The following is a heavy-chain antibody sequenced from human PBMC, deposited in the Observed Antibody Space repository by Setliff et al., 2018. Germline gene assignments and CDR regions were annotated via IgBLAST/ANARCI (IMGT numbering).Heavy chain of an antibody. CDR3: ARGEREGITMVRGVRGTHYYYGMDV. V-gene: IGHV1-69*05. D-gene: IGHD3-10*01. J-gene: IGHJ6*02. CDR1: GGTFSSYA. CDR2: IIPIFGTA. Sequence: ASVKVSCKASGGTFSSYAISWVRQAPGQGLEWMGGIIPIFGTANYAQKFQGRVTITTDESTSTAYMELSSLRFEDTAVYYCARGEREGITMVRGVRGTHYYYGMDVWGQGTTVTVSS.